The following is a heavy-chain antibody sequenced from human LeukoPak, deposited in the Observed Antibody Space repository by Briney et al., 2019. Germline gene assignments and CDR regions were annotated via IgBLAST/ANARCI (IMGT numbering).Heavy chain of an antibody. CDR1: GFPFSGSA. J-gene: IGHJ6*03. D-gene: IGHD3-16*01. Sequence: GGPLGLSCAASGFPFSGSAMHWVRQASGKGLEWVGRIRSKANSYATAYAAAVKGRFTISRDDSKNTLYLQMNSLKTEDTAVYYCTTDMRGDWPYYYYYMDVWGKGATVTISS. CDR3: TTDMRGDWPYYYYYMDV. CDR2: IRSKANSYAT. V-gene: IGHV3-73*01.